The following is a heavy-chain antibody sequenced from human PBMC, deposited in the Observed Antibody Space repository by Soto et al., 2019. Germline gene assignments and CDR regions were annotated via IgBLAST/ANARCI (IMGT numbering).Heavy chain of an antibody. V-gene: IGHV1-69*08. D-gene: IGHD6-13*01. CDR2: IIPILGIA. J-gene: IGHJ5*02. CDR1: GGTFSSYT. Sequence: QVQLVQSGAEVKKPGSSVKVSCKASGGTFSSYTISWVRQAPGQGLEWMGRIIPILGIANYAQKFQGRVTITADKSTSTADMELSSLRSEDTAVYYCARDVAAAATKGDWFDPWGQGTLVTVSS. CDR3: ARDVAAAATKGDWFDP.